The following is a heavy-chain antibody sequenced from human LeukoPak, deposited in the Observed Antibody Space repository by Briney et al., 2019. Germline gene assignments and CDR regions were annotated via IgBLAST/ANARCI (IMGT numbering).Heavy chain of an antibody. CDR3: ARSGGSGRGYGMDV. CDR1: GYTFTGYY. J-gene: IGHJ6*02. D-gene: IGHD3-10*01. CDR2: INPNSGGT. Sequence: ASVKVSCKASGYTFTGYYMHWVRQAPGQGLEWMGWINPNSGGTNYAQKFQGWVTMTRDTSISTAYMELSRLRSDDTAVYYCARSGGSGRGYGMDVWGQGTTVTVSS. V-gene: IGHV1-2*04.